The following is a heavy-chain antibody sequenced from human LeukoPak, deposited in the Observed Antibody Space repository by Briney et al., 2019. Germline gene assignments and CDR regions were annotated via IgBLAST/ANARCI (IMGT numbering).Heavy chain of an antibody. D-gene: IGHD7-27*01. CDR3: AKDGGLWVSAHWGDS. CDR2: ITTSGGNT. Sequence: GGSLRLSCAASGVTFSSYTMSWVRQAPGKGLEWVSTITTSGGNTYYADSVKGRFTVSRDNSKNTLFLQMNSLGAEDTAVYYCAKDGGLWVSAHWGDSWGRGTLVTVYS. CDR1: GVTFSSYT. J-gene: IGHJ4*02. V-gene: IGHV3-23*01.